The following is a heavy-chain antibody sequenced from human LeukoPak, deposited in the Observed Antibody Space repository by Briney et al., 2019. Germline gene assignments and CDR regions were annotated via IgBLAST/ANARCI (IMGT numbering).Heavy chain of an antibody. CDR3: AKLLYYCDSSGYED. CDR1: GFTFSSYG. CDR2: ISGSGGST. J-gene: IGHJ4*02. D-gene: IGHD3-22*01. Sequence: GGSLRLSCAASGFTFSSYGMSWVRQAPGKGLEWVSAISGSGGSTYYADSVKGRFTISRDNSKNTLYLQMNSLRAEDTAVYYCAKLLYYCDSSGYEDWGQGTLVTVSS. V-gene: IGHV3-23*01.